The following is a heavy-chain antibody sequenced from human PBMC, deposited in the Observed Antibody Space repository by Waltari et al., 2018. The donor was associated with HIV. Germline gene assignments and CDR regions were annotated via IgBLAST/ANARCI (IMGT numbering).Heavy chain of an antibody. CDR3: ARDRGDGPRRNY. J-gene: IGHJ4*02. V-gene: IGHV3-13*01. D-gene: IGHD3-10*01. CDR2: IGTAGDT. CDR1: GFTFSSYD. Sequence: EVQLVESGGGLVQPGGSLRLSCAASGFTFSSYDMHWVRQAKGKGLEWVSAIGTAGDTYYPGSVKGRFTISRENAKNSLYLQMNSLRAGDTAVYYCARDRGDGPRRNYWGQGTLVTVSS.